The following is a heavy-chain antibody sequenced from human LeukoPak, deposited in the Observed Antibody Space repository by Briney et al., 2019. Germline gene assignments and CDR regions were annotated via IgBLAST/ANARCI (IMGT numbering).Heavy chain of an antibody. D-gene: IGHD2-2*01. V-gene: IGHV1-24*01. CDR2: FDPEDGET. J-gene: IGHJ5*02. Sequence: ASVKVSCKASGYTFTSYYMHWVRQAPGKGLEWMGGFDPEDGETIYAQKFQGRVTMTEDTSTDTAYMELSSLRSEDTAVYYCATAIGEYQLPSEGRWFDPWGQGTLVTVSS. CDR3: ATAIGEYQLPSEGRWFDP. CDR1: GYTFTSYY.